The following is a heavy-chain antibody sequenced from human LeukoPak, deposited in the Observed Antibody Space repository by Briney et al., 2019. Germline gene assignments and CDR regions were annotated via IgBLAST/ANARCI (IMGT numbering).Heavy chain of an antibody. Sequence: GGSLRLSCAASGFXFSDYSINWVRQAPGKGLQWVSSISSRSAYIHYTDSVKGRFTISRDNAENSLYLQMNNLRADDTAVYYCARDRSGSYPYYFDYWGQGTMVTVSS. J-gene: IGHJ4*02. CDR1: GFXFSDYS. V-gene: IGHV3-21*01. CDR2: ISSRSAYI. D-gene: IGHD1-26*01. CDR3: ARDRSGSYPYYFDY.